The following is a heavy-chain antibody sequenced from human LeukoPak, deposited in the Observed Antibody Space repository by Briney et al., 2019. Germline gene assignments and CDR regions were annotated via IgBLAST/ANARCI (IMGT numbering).Heavy chain of an antibody. D-gene: IGHD2-2*01. CDR3: ARVPAAPPYYMDV. CDR1: GYTFTNDG. V-gene: IGHV1-18*01. Sequence: ASVKVSCKASGYTFTNDGMSWVRQAPRQGLEWMGWISGYNGNTMYSQKLQGRVTMTTDTSTSTAYMELRSLTSDDTAVYYCARVPAAPPYYMDVWGKGTTVTISS. J-gene: IGHJ6*03. CDR2: ISGYNGNT.